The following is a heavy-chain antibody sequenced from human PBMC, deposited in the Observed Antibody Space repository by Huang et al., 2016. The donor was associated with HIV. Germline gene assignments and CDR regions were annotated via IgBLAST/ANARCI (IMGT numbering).Heavy chain of an antibody. Sequence: QVQLVQFGVEVKKPGASVKVACKVSGKSVSEVAMHWVRQAPGKGIEGVGGVDVREGGTVYPQKVQGRVSMTADTSTVTAYRELSGLRSDDTAVYYCVTSRKTISGGRVGWFDPWGQGTLVTVSS. CDR1: GKSVSEVA. CDR2: VDVREGGT. CDR3: VTSRKTISGGRVGWFDP. J-gene: IGHJ5*02. V-gene: IGHV1-24*01. D-gene: IGHD3-3*01.